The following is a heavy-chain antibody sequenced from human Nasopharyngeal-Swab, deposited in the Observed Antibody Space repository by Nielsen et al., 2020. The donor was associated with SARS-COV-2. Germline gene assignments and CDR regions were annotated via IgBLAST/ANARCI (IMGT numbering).Heavy chain of an antibody. J-gene: IGHJ4*02. V-gene: IGHV4-34*09. CDR3: ASLPRIAAAGTGNDY. CDR1: GGSFSDYY. CDR2: INHSGST. D-gene: IGHD6-13*01. Sequence: SQTLSLTCAVYGGSFSDYYWSWIRQPPGKGLEWIGEINHSGSTNYSPSLKSRVTISAHTSKNQFSLKLSSVTAADTAVYYCASLPRIAAAGTGNDYWGQGTLVTVSS.